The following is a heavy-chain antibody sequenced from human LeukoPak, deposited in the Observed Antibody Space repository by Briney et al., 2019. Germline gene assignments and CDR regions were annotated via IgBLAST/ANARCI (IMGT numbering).Heavy chain of an antibody. CDR1: GGSFSGYY. D-gene: IGHD3-10*01. J-gene: IGHJ4*02. CDR2: INHSGST. Sequence: PSETLSLTCAVYGGSFSGYYWSWIRQPPGKGLEWIGEINHSGSTNYNPSLKSRVTISVDTPKNQFSLKLSSVTAADTAVYYCARVSGSGSYSVYFDYWGQGTLVTVSS. V-gene: IGHV4-34*01. CDR3: ARVSGSGSYSVYFDY.